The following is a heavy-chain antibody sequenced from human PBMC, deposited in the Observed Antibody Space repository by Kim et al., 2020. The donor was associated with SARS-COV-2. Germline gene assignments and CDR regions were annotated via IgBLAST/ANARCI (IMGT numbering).Heavy chain of an antibody. CDR1: GFTFSDRY. J-gene: IGHJ4*02. V-gene: IGHV1-46*03. CDR3: CRMASSCSFDY. CDR2: INPTNGNT. Sequence: ASVKVSCKASGFTFSDRYMHWVRQAPGQGLEWMGLINPTNGNTWYAQKFQGRITMTGATSTDTIYMELNSLKSDDSALYYCCRMASSCSFDYWGQGTLVTVSS.